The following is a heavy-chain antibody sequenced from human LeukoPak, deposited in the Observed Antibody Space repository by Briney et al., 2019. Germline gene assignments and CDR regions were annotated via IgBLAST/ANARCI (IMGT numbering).Heavy chain of an antibody. V-gene: IGHV4-39*07. CDR1: GGSISSSTYY. D-gene: IGHD5-24*01. Sequence: SETLSLTCSVSGGSISSSTYYWGWIRQPPGKGLEWIGSIYYSGSTHYNPSLKSRVTISVDTSKNQFSLKLSSVTAADTAVYYCAREGDGYNYIDYWGQGTLVTVSS. J-gene: IGHJ4*02. CDR3: AREGDGYNYIDY. CDR2: IYYSGST.